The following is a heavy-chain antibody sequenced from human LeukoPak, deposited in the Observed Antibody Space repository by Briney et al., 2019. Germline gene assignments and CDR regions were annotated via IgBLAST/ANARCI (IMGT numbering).Heavy chain of an antibody. CDR2: INSDGSST. V-gene: IGHV3-74*01. Sequence: GGSLRLSCAASGFTFSSYWMHWVRQAPGKGLVWVSRINSDGSSTSYADSVKGRFTISRDNAKNTLYLQMNSLRAEDTAVYYCARDRITIFGVVSEHYMGVWGKGTTVAVS. J-gene: IGHJ6*03. CDR1: GFTFSSYW. D-gene: IGHD3-3*01. CDR3: ARDRITIFGVVSEHYMGV.